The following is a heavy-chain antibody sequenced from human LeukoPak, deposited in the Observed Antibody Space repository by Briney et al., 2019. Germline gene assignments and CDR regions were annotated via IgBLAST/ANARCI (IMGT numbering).Heavy chain of an antibody. Sequence: PGGSLRLSCAASGFTFSTYAMNWVRQAPGKGLEWVSYISVDSDTIHYADSVKGRFTISRDNAKNSLYLQMNSLRVDDTAVYYCARGDHSNNHPFDYWGQGTLVTVSS. V-gene: IGHV3-48*04. CDR1: GFTFSTYA. CDR2: ISVDSDTI. CDR3: ARGDHSNNHPFDY. J-gene: IGHJ4*02. D-gene: IGHD4-11*01.